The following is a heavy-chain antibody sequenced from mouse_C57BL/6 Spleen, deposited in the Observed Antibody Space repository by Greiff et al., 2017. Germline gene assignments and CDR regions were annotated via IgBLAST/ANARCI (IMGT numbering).Heavy chain of an antibody. CDR3: ARRGLITTAPFDY. J-gene: IGHJ2*01. CDR1: GYTFTSYW. D-gene: IGHD1-1*01. V-gene: IGHV1-69*01. Sequence: QVQLQQSGAELVMPGASVKLSCKASGYTFTSYWMHWVKQRPGQGLEWIGEIDPSDSYTNYNQKFKGKSTLTVDKSSSTAYMQLSSLTSEDSAVYYCARRGLITTAPFDYWGQGTTLTVSS. CDR2: IDPSDSYT.